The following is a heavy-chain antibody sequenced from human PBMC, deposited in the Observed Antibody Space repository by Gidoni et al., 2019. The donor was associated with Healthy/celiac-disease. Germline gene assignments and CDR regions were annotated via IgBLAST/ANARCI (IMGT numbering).Heavy chain of an antibody. CDR2: SGST. D-gene: IGHD3-9*01. CDR3: ARDHYDILTGAGNFFDY. V-gene: IGHV4-30-4*01. J-gene: IGHJ4*02. Sequence: SGSTYYNPSLKSRVTISVDTSKNQFSLKLSSVTAADTAVYYCARDHYDILTGAGNFFDYWGQGTLVTVSS.